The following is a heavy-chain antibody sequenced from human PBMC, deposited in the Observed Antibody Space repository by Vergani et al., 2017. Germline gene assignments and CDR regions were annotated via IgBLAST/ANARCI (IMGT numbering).Heavy chain of an antibody. CDR3: TRDGTYYYGSGSYYVFEY. CDR1: GYTITDYY. CDR2: INPNSGGA. V-gene: IGHV1-2*02. J-gene: IGHJ4*02. D-gene: IGHD3-10*01. Sequence: QVHLVQSGSEVKKPGASVKVSCKASGYTITDYYIHWVRHAPGQRLEWMGWINPNSGGAEYAQKFQSRVTMTWDTSTTTAYVDLSSLRSDDTAVYYCTRDGTYYYGSGSYYVFEYWGQGTLVTVSS.